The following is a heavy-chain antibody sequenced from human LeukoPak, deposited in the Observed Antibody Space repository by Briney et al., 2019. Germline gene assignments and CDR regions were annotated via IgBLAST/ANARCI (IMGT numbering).Heavy chain of an antibody. Sequence: ASVTVSCKASGYTFTGYYMHWVRQAPGQGLEWMGWINPNSGGTNYAQKFQGRVTMTRDTSISTAYMELSRLRSDDTAVYYCAREEYSSSSGFDYWGQGTLVTVSS. CDR3: AREEYSSSSGFDY. V-gene: IGHV1-2*02. CDR2: INPNSGGT. J-gene: IGHJ4*02. D-gene: IGHD6-6*01. CDR1: GYTFTGYY.